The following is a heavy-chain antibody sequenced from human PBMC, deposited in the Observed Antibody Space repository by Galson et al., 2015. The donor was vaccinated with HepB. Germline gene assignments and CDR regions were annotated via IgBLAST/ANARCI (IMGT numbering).Heavy chain of an antibody. CDR3: AVGYFQH. D-gene: IGHD1-26*01. Sequence: SLRLSCASSGFTFTSYWMHWVRQAPGKWLEWVANIKQDGSEKYYVDSVKGRFTISRDNAKNSLYLQMNSLRVEDSAVYYCAVGYFQHWGQGTLVTASS. J-gene: IGHJ1*01. CDR1: GFTFTSYW. V-gene: IGHV3-7*01. CDR2: IKQDGSEK.